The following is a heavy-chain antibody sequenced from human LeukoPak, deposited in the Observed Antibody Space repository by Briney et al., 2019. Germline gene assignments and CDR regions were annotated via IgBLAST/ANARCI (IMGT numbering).Heavy chain of an antibody. V-gene: IGHV1-69*04. CDR2: IVPILGIA. CDR3: VAYDYVWGSYRHNDY. J-gene: IGHJ4*02. CDR1: GGTFSSYA. D-gene: IGHD3-16*02. Sequence: SVKVSCKASGGTFSSYAISWVRQAPGQGLEWMGRIVPILGIANYAQKFQGRVTITADKSTSTAYMELSSLRSEDTAVYYCVAYDYVWGSYRHNDYWGQGTLVTVSS.